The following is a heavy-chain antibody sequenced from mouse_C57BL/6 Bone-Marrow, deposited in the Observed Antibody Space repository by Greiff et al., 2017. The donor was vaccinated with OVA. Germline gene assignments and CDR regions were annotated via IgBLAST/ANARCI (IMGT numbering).Heavy chain of an antibody. CDR2: INPSNGGT. Sequence: QVQLQQPGTELVKPGASVKLSCKASGYTFTSYWMHWVKQRPGQGLEWIGNINPSNGGTNYNEKFKSKATLTVDKSSSTAYMQLSSLTSEDSAVYYGAGGYYGSSPYWYFDVWGTGTTVTVSS. D-gene: IGHD1-1*01. CDR1: GYTFTSYW. J-gene: IGHJ1*03. V-gene: IGHV1-53*01. CDR3: AGGYYGSSPYWYFDV.